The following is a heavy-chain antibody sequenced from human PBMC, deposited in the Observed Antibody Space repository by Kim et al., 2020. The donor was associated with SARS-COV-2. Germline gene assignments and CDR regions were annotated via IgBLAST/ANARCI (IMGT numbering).Heavy chain of an antibody. Sequence: AASGKGRFTISRDNSKNTLYLQMNSLRAEDTAVYYCAKIPMATIESYFDYWGQGTLVTVSS. CDR3: AKIPMATIESYFDY. V-gene: IGHV3-23*01. J-gene: IGHJ4*02. D-gene: IGHD5-12*01.